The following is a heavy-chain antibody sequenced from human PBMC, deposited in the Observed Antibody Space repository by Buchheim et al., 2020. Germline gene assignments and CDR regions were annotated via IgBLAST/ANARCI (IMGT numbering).Heavy chain of an antibody. CDR3: ARDPLTTVTTAFDY. Sequence: EVQLVESGGGLVRPGGSLRLSCAASGFIFSAYEMNWVRQAPGKGLEWVSYFGSSGSTIYYADSVKGRFTISRDNAKNSLYLQMNSLRAEDTAVYYCARDPLTTVTTAFDYWGQGTL. D-gene: IGHD4-11*01. CDR2: FGSSGSTI. V-gene: IGHV3-48*03. J-gene: IGHJ4*02. CDR1: GFIFSAYE.